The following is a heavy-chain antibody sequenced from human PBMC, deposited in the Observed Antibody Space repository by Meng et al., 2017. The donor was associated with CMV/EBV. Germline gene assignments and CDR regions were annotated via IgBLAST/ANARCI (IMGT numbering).Heavy chain of an antibody. CDR1: DGSISSSSYY. D-gene: IGHD2-2*02. V-gene: IGHV4-39*07. Sequence: SETLSLTCTVSDGSISSSSYYWGWIRQPPGKGLEWIGSIYYSGSTYYNPSLKSRVTISVDTSKNQFSLKLSSVTAADTAVYYCARLLGVPAAIAYWGQGTLVTVSS. J-gene: IGHJ4*02. CDR3: ARLLGVPAAIAY. CDR2: IYYSGST.